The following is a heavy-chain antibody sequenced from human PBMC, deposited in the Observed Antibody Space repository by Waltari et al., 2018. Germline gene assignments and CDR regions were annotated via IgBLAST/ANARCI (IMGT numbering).Heavy chain of an antibody. J-gene: IGHJ4*02. Sequence: EGQLVESGGGLVQPGGSLRLSCAASGFTFSSYNMNWVRQAPGKGLEWVSYISSSSSTIYYVDSVKGRFTIARDNAKNSLYLQMNSLRGEDTAVYYCARDWFPSNWGQGTLVTVSS. V-gene: IGHV3-48*04. CDR3: ARDWFPSN. CDR1: GFTFSSYN. CDR2: ISSSSSTI. D-gene: IGHD3-10*01.